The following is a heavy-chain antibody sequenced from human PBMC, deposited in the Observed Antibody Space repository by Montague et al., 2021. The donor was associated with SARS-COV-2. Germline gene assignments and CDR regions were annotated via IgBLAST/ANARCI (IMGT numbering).Heavy chain of an antibody. CDR1: SGSFSDYY. Sequence: SETLSLTCAVYSGSFSDYYWTWIRQSPGKGLEWFGDINHTGSATYNPSLKGRVTLLRDTSTNQFSLKLQSVTPAATAVYYCGRGQVTISGVLIFIPAAWHLDGWGPGTSVTGPS. CDR3: GRGQVTISGVLIFIPAAWHLDG. J-gene: IGHJ3*01. CDR2: INHTGSA. D-gene: IGHD3-3*01. V-gene: IGHV4-34*01.